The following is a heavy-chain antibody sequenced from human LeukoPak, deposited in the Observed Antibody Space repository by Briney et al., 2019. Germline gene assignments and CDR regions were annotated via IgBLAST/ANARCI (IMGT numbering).Heavy chain of an antibody. CDR1: GGSFSSYY. J-gene: IGHJ5*02. CDR2: INHSGTT. V-gene: IGHV4-34*01. CDR3: TRNNWFDP. Sequence: SETLSLTCAVYGGSFSSYYWSRIRQSPGKGLEWIGEINHSGTTKYNPSLKSRVTISVDTPQNQFSLRLSSVTAADTAAYYCTRNNWFDPWGQGTLVTVSS.